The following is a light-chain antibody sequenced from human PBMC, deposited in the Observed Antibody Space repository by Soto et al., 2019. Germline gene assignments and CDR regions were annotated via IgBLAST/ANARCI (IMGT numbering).Light chain of an antibody. CDR2: EVT. V-gene: IGLV2-8*01. CDR1: SSDVGGYND. J-gene: IGLJ2*01. Sequence: QSALTQPPSASGSPGQSVAISCTGTSSDVGGYNDVSWYQQHPGKAPKLMIYEVTKRPSGVPDRFSGPKSGNTASLTVSGLQADDEANYYCSSKAGSNNLGVVFGGGTKLTVL. CDR3: SSKAGSNNLGVV.